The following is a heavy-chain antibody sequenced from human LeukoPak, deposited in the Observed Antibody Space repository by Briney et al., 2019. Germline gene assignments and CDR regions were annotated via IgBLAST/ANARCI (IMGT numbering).Heavy chain of an antibody. J-gene: IGHJ4*02. CDR3: ARDMWGSYADY. V-gene: IGHV4-38-2*02. D-gene: IGHD1-26*01. CDR1: GYSISSGYY. CDR2: IYHSGST. Sequence: SETLSLTCTVSGYSISSGYYWGWIRQPPGKGLEWIGSIYHSGSTYYNPSLKSRVTISVDTSKNQFSLKLSSVTAADTAVYYCARDMWGSYADYWGQGTLVTVSS.